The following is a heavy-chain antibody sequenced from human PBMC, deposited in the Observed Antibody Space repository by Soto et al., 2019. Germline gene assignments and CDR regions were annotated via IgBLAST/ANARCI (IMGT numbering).Heavy chain of an antibody. CDR1: GGSVSNKTYY. J-gene: IGHJ4*02. V-gene: IGHV4-61*01. D-gene: IGHD4-17*01. CDR2: VYYSGTT. Sequence: HSETLYLTCSVSGGSVSNKTYYWSWIRQPPGKRLEWIGYVYYSGTTNYNPSLKSRVTISVDLSKNQFSLRLSSVTTADTALYYCARTTAVPNTLRSRYFFDYWGQGTLVTVSS. CDR3: ARTTAVPNTLRSRYFFDY.